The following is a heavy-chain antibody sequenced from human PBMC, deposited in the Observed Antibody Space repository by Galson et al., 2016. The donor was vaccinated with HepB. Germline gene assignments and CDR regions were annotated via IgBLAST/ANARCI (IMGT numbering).Heavy chain of an antibody. CDR3: ARRTIRGLDS. CDR1: GGSVSSATYY. Sequence: SETLSLTCSVSGGSVSSATYYWTWIRQPPGKGLEWIGYIYSSATTNYNPSLKSRVTISADTSKNQFSLKLSSMTAADTAVYYCARRTIRGLDSWGQGTLVTVSS. CDR2: IYSSATT. V-gene: IGHV4-61*01. D-gene: IGHD5-12*01. J-gene: IGHJ4*02.